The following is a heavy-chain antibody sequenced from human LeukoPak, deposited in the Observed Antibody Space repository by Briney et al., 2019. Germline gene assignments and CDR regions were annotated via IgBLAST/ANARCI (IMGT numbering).Heavy chain of an antibody. CDR1: GGSISSGGYY. Sequence: PSETLSLTCTVSGGSISSGGYYWSWIRQPPGKGLEWIGYIYYSGSTNYNPSLKSRVTISVDTSKNQFSLKLSSVTAADTAVYYCARDRRYNTAPHDAFDIWGQGTVVTVSS. D-gene: IGHD1-14*01. J-gene: IGHJ3*02. CDR2: IYYSGST. V-gene: IGHV4-61*08. CDR3: ARDRRYNTAPHDAFDI.